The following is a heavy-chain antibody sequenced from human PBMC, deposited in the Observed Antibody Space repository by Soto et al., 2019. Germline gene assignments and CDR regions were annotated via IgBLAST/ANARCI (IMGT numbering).Heavy chain of an antibody. J-gene: IGHJ5*02. CDR3: AKNGGARTVTTPRFRWWSDP. D-gene: IGHD4-4*01. Sequence: GGSLRLSCAASGFTFSSYAMSWVRQDPGKGLEWVSAISGSGGSTYYADSVKGRFTISRDNSKNTLYLQMNSLRAEDTAVYYCAKNGGARTVTTPRFRWWSDPWGQGTLVTVS. CDR2: ISGSGGST. V-gene: IGHV3-23*01. CDR1: GFTFSSYA.